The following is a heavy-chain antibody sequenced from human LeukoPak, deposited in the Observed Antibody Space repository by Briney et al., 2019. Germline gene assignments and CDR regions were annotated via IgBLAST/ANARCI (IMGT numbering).Heavy chain of an antibody. Sequence: SETLSLTCTVSGGSVSGYYWSWIRQPPGKGLEWIGYIHYSGSTSYNPSLKSRVTLSVDTSKDQLSLKLSSVSAADTAVYYCARGSIAAAGSDNIDYWGQGTLVTVSS. CDR2: IHYSGST. D-gene: IGHD6-13*01. J-gene: IGHJ4*02. CDR1: GGSVSGYY. V-gene: IGHV4-59*02. CDR3: ARGSIAAAGSDNIDY.